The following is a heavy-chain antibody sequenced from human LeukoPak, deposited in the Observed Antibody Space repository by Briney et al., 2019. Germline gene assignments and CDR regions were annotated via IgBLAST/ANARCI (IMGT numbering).Heavy chain of an antibody. CDR1: GFTFRRYW. CDR3: TREVSGSSYFEY. D-gene: IGHD1-26*01. V-gene: IGHV3-74*01. CDR2: INSDGSSR. Sequence: PGGSLRLSCAASGFTFRRYWMHWVRQVSGKGLVWVSRINSDGSSRSYADSVEGRFTISRDNAKNTLYLQMNSLRADDTAVYYCTREVSGSSYFEYWGQGTLVTVSS. J-gene: IGHJ4*02.